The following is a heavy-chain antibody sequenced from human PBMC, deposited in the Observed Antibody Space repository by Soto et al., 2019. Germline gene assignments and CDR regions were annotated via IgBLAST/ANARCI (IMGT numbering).Heavy chain of an antibody. V-gene: IGHV4-39*01. Sequence: QLQLQESGPGLVRPSETLSLTCTVSGVSIFSHSYYWGWIRQAPGKGLECIATINHSGSTYHNPSLKSRVTMSVDTSKNQFSLNLSSVTAADTAVYYCARRYAPRYSSGNNHFDLWGQGTLVTVSS. CDR2: INHSGST. J-gene: IGHJ4*02. CDR3: ARRYAPRYSSGNNHFDL. CDR1: GVSIFSHSYY. D-gene: IGHD2-15*01.